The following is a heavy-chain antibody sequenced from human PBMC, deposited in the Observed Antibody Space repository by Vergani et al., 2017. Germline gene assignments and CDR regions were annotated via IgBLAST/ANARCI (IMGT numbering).Heavy chain of an antibody. CDR2: IIPIFGTA. CDR1: GGTFSSYA. CDR3: ARMVVGATPGDYYYYYMDV. J-gene: IGHJ6*03. V-gene: IGHV1-69*12. Sequence: QVQLVQSGAEVKKPGSSVKVSCKASGGTFSSYAISWVRQAPGQGLEWMGGIIPIFGTANYAQKFQGRVTITADESTSTAYMELSSLRSEDTAVYYCARMVVGATPGDYYYYYMDVWGKGTTVTVSS. D-gene: IGHD1-26*01.